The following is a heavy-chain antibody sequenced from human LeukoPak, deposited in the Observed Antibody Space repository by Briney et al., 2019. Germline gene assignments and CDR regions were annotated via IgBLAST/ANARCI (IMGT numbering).Heavy chain of an antibody. Sequence: ASVKVSCKASGGTFSSYAISWVRQAPGQGLEWMGRIIPILGIANYAQKFQGRVTITADKSTSTAYMELSSLRSEDTAVYYCARENYYDSSGYSCGFDYWGQGTLVTVSS. J-gene: IGHJ4*02. CDR1: GGTFSSYA. D-gene: IGHD3-22*01. CDR3: ARENYYDSSGYSCGFDY. CDR2: IIPILGIA. V-gene: IGHV1-69*04.